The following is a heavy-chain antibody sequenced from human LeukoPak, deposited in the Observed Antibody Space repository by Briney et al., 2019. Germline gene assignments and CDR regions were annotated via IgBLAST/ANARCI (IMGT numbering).Heavy chain of an antibody. D-gene: IGHD2-2*02. Sequence: AGGSLRLSCAASQLTFSNYAMSLVRQAPGKGLEGVSTISGNGGSTYYAVSVKGRFTISRDNSKSTLYFKMNSLRAEDTAIYYCVKFHRDCRLTNCYRYSWFVPWGQATLVAVSS. V-gene: IGHV3-23*01. CDR3: VKFHRDCRLTNCYRYSWFVP. CDR1: QLTFSNYA. CDR2: ISGNGGST. J-gene: IGHJ5*02.